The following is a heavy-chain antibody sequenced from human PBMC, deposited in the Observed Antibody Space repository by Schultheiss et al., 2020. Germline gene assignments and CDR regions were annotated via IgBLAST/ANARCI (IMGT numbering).Heavy chain of an antibody. J-gene: IGHJ5*02. CDR3: ARILEYSSSLGWFDP. CDR1: GFSLSNARMG. V-gene: IGHV2-26*01. CDR2: IDWDDDK. D-gene: IGHD6-6*01. Sequence: SGPTLVKPTETLTLTCTVSGFSLSNARMGVSWIRQPPGKALEWLALIDWDDDKSYSTSLKSRLTISKDTSKSQVVLTMTNMDPVDTATYYCARILEYSSSLGWFDPWGQGTLVTVSS.